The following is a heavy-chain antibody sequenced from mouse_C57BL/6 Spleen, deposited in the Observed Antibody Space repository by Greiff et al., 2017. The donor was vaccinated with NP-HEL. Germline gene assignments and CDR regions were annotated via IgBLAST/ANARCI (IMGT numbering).Heavy chain of an antibody. V-gene: IGHV1-81*01. CDR2: IYPRSGNT. J-gene: IGHJ2*01. D-gene: IGHD2-1*01. CDR1: GYTFTSYG. CDR3: ARKGGNYGDPYYFDY. Sequence: QVQLQQSGAELARPGASVKLSCKASGYTFTSYGISWVKQRTGQGLEWIGEIYPRSGNTYYNEKFKGKATLTADKSSSTAYMELRSLTSEDSAVYFCARKGGNYGDPYYFDYWGQGTTLTVSS.